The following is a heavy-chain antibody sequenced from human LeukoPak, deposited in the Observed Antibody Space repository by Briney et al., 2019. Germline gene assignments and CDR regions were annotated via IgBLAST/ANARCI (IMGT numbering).Heavy chain of an antibody. J-gene: IGHJ3*02. Sequence: GASVKVSCKASGYTFTSYYMHWVRQAPGQGLEWMGIFNPRSGSTSYAQKFQGRVTMTRDTSTSTVYMELSSLRSEDTAVYYCAREDRPYYYDSSGYSAFDIWGQGTMVIVSS. D-gene: IGHD3-22*01. CDR2: FNPRSGST. CDR3: AREDRPYYYDSSGYSAFDI. CDR1: GYTFTSYY. V-gene: IGHV1-46*01.